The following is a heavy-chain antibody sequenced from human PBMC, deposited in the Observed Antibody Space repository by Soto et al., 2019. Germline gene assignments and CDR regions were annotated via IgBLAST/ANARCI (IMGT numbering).Heavy chain of an antibody. CDR2: IYSSGNT. CDR1: GFTVSSSY. J-gene: IGHJ2*01. V-gene: IGHV3-66*04. CDR3: ARHVGYYWYFDL. D-gene: IGHD6-13*01. Sequence: EVQLVQSGGGLVQPGGSLRLSCAASGFTVSSSYMGWVRQAPGKGLEWVSSIYSSGNTYYADYVRGRFTISTDNSKDTLYLQMNSLRVDDTAMYYCARHVGYYWYFDLWGRGTLFTVSS.